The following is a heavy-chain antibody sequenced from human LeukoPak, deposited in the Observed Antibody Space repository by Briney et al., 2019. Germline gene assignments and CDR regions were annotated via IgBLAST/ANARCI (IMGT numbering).Heavy chain of an antibody. V-gene: IGHV4-34*01. CDR1: GGSFSGYY. CDR2: INHSGST. Sequence: SETLSLTCAVYGGSFSGYYWSWIRQPPGKGLEWTGEINHSGSTNYNPSLKGRVTISVDTSKNQFSLKLSSVTAADTAVYYCARVSGYSYGYLGHYYYGMDVWGQGTTVTVSS. D-gene: IGHD5-18*01. CDR3: ARVSGYSYGYLGHYYYGMDV. J-gene: IGHJ6*02.